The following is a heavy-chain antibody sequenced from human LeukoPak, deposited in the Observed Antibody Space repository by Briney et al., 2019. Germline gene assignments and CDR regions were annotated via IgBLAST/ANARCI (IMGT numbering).Heavy chain of an antibody. Sequence: PSETLSLTCTVSGDAISTYYWNWIRQTPGKGLEWVGHIASGTTDYNPSLKSRAFISVDTSKNQISLRSTSVTAADTAVYFCARDKAHSYGYYFDPWGPGTQVLVSS. D-gene: IGHD3-10*01. CDR2: IASGTT. J-gene: IGHJ4*02. CDR1: GDAISTYY. V-gene: IGHV4-4*08. CDR3: ARDKAHSYGYYFDP.